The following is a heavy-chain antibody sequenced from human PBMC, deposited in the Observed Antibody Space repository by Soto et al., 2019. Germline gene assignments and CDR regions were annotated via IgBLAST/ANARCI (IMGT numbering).Heavy chain of an antibody. V-gene: IGHV3-23*01. CDR2: ITPTGAT. CDR3: ARTDKFNSQSSGWANRFDY. CDR1: GFTFTNYA. Sequence: EMQLLESGGGLVQPGGSLRLFCAASGFTFTNYAMTWVRQAPGKGLEWVSTITPTGATFYGDTVKGRFTISRENSRSTVFLQMNSLRAEDTAMYYCARTDKFNSQSSGWANRFDYWGQGTLVTVSS. D-gene: IGHD6-19*01. J-gene: IGHJ4*02.